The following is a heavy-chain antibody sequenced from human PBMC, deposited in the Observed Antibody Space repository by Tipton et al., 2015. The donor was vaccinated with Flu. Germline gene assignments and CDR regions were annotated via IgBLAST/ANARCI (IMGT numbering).Heavy chain of an antibody. Sequence: QLVQSGAEVKKPGASVKVSCKASGYTFTGYHMHWVRQAPGQGLEWMGILNPSGGSTTYAQVFQGRVTMTRDTSTKTVYMELSSLRSEDTAINYCARDLALDSWGQGTLVIVSS. D-gene: IGHD3-16*01. CDR1: GYTFTGYH. J-gene: IGHJ4*02. V-gene: IGHV1-46*01. CDR3: ARDLALDS. CDR2: LNPSGGST.